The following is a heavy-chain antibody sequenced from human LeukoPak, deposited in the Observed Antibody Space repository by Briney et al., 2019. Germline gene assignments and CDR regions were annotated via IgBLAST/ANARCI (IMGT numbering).Heavy chain of an antibody. CDR3: DRADCSSTSCYRFDY. V-gene: IGHV4-30-2*01. CDR1: GGSISSGGYS. Sequence: SQTLSLTCAVSGGSISSGGYSWSWIRQPPGKGLESIGYIYHSGGTYYNPSLKSRVTISVDRSKNQFSLKLSSVTAADTAVYYCDRADCSSTSCYRFDYWGQGTLVTVSS. CDR2: IYHSGGT. D-gene: IGHD2-2*02. J-gene: IGHJ4*02.